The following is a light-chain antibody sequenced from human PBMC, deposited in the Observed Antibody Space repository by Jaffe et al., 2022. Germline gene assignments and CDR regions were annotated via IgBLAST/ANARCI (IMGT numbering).Light chain of an antibody. CDR2: DAS. V-gene: IGKV3-11*01. J-gene: IGKJ4*01. CDR1: QSVSSY. CDR3: QQRSNGLT. Sequence: EIVLTQSPATLSLSPGERATLSCRASQSVSSYLAWYQHIPGQSPRLLIYDASNRATGIPARFSGSGSGTDFTLTISSLEPEDVAIYYCQQRSNGLTFGAGTKVEIK.